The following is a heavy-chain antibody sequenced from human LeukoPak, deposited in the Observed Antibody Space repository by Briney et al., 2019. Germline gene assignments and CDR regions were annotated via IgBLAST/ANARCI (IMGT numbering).Heavy chain of an antibody. CDR1: GFTFSDYY. Sequence: PGGSLRLSCAASGFTFSDYYMSWTRQAPGKGLEWVSYISSSGSTIYYADSVKGRFTISRDNAKNSLYLQMNSLRAEDTAVYYCAREVYSGSYSTGIDYWGQGTLVTVSS. V-gene: IGHV3-11*01. CDR3: AREVYSGSYSTGIDY. D-gene: IGHD1-26*01. J-gene: IGHJ4*02. CDR2: ISSSGSTI.